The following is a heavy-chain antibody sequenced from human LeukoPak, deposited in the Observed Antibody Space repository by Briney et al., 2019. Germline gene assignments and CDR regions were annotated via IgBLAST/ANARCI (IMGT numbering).Heavy chain of an antibody. D-gene: IGHD3-22*01. CDR3: TRDLTGHYSIDY. Sequence: GGSLRLSCAASGFTFSSYAMSWVRQAPGKGLEWVAFISNNGRNKDYADSVKGRFTISRDNSKNTLYLQVTGLTPDDTAVYYCTRDLTGHYSIDYWGQGTLVTVSS. V-gene: IGHV3-30*04. J-gene: IGHJ4*02. CDR2: ISNNGRNK. CDR1: GFTFSSYA.